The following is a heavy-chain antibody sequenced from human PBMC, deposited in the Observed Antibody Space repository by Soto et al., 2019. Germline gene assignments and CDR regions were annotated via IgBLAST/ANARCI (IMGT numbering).Heavy chain of an antibody. J-gene: IGHJ5*02. CDR3: ARLRAAWFDP. CDR1: GGSVSSGSYH. Sequence: QVQLQESGPGLVKPSETLSLTCTVSGGSVSSGSYHWGWIRQPPGKGLEWIGYIYHSGRTNYNPSLNSRVTISVDTSKNKFSLSLTSVTAADTAVYYCARLRAAWFDPWGQGTLVTVA. CDR2: IYHSGRT. V-gene: IGHV4-61*01.